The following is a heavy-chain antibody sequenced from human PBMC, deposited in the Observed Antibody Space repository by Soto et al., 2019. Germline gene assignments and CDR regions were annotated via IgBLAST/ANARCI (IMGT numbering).Heavy chain of an antibody. V-gene: IGHV4-4*02. CDR2: IYHSGTT. CDR1: SASISNNNW. J-gene: IGHJ4*02. Sequence: SETLSLTCAVSSASISNNNWWHWVRQPPGKGREWIGEIYHSGTTNYDPSLKSRVAISVDKSKNQFSLKLTSVTAADTAVYYCATRRDGNPYFDYWGQGTLVTVSS. CDR3: ATRRDGNPYFDY.